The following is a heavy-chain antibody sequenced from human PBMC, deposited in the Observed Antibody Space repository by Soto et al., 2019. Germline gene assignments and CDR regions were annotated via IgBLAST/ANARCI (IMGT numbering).Heavy chain of an antibody. V-gene: IGHV1-18*04. CDR2: ISAYNGNT. J-gene: IGHJ4*02. D-gene: IGHD3-22*01. CDR3: ASTLLDYDDSSGYYYAYFDY. CDR1: GYTFTSYG. Sequence: QVQLVQSGAEVKKPGASVKVSCKASGYTFTSYGISWVRQAPGQGLEWMGWISAYNGNTNYAQKLQGRVTMTTDTSTSTAYMELRSLRADDTAVYYCASTLLDYDDSSGYYYAYFDYWGQGTLVTVSS.